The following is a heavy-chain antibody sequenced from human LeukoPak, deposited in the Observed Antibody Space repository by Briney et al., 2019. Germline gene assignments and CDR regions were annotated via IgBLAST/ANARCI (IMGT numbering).Heavy chain of an antibody. CDR3: ARAQRNPTNYYFDY. CDR1: GFTFSSYG. CDR2: IWYDGSNK. V-gene: IGHV3-33*01. J-gene: IGHJ4*02. Sequence: GGSLRLSCAASGFTFSSYGMHWVRQAPGKGLEWVAVIWYDGSNKYYADSVKGRFTISRDNSKNTLYLQTNSLRAEDTAVYYCARAQRNPTNYYFDYWGQGTLVTVSS. D-gene: IGHD5-24*01.